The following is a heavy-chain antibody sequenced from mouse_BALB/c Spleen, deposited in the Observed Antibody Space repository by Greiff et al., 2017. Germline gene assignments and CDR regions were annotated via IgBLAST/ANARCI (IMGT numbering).Heavy chain of an antibody. CDR3: ARSGVWRGDYDPYYAMDY. CDR1: GYTFTDYN. CDR2: IYPYNGGT. J-gene: IGHJ4*01. Sequence: EVQLQQSGPELVKPGASVKISCKASGYTFTDYNMHWVKQSHGKSLEWIGYIYPYNGGTGYNQKFKRKATLTVDNSSSTAYMELRSLTSEDSAVYYCARSGVWRGDYDPYYAMDYWGQGTSVTVSS. V-gene: IGHV1S29*02. D-gene: IGHD2-4*01.